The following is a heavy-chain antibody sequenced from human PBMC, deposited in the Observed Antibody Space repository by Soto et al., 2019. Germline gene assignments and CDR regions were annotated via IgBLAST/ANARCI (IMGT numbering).Heavy chain of an antibody. CDR3: ALRYCSRTTCPPLNSYFYMDV. D-gene: IGHD2-2*01. J-gene: IGHJ6*03. Sequence: EVQLLESGGGLVQPGGSLRLSCAASGFTFNNYAMTWVRQAPGKGLEWVSGISGSGGSTFYAGSVKGRFPIPRDNSKNTLYLQMNSRRAEDTAVYYCALRYCSRTTCPPLNSYFYMDVWGKGTTVTVSS. V-gene: IGHV3-23*01. CDR2: ISGSGGST. CDR1: GFTFNNYA.